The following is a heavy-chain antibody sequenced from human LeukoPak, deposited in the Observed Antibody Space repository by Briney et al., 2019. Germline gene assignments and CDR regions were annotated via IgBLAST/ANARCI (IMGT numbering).Heavy chain of an antibody. J-gene: IGHJ5*02. Sequence: PSETLSLTCTVSGGSIRSYYWSWIRQPPGKGLEWIGYIYYSGSTNYNPSLRSRVTISVDTSKNQFSLKLSSVTAADTAVYYCARVDSGYDFRWFDPWGQGTLVTVSS. D-gene: IGHD5-12*01. CDR2: IYYSGST. V-gene: IGHV4-59*01. CDR3: ARVDSGYDFRWFDP. CDR1: GGSIRSYY.